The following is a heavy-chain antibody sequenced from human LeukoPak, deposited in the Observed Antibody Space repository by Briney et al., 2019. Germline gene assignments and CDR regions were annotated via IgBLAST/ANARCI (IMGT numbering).Heavy chain of an antibody. CDR1: GFTFSSYA. CDR2: ISSNGGST. J-gene: IGHJ6*03. CDR3: ASLNHYYYYYMDV. Sequence: PEGSLRLSCAASGFTFSSYAMHWVRQAPGKGLEYVSAISSNGGSTYYANSVKGRFTISRDNSKNTLYLQMGSLRAEDMAVYYCASLNHYYYYYMDVWGKGTTVTISS. V-gene: IGHV3-64*01.